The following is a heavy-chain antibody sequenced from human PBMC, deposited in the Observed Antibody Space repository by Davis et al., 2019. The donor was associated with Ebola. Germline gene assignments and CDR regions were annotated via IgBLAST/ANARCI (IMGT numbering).Heavy chain of an antibody. CDR2: ISSGSDYI. D-gene: IGHD6-6*01. J-gene: IGHJ4*02. Sequence: GESLKTPCAASGFTFSSYSMNWVRQAPGKGLEWVSSISSGSDYIFYADSVKGRFTVSRDNAKNSLYLQINSLRAEDTAVYYCARYGVASSSSWVDFWGQGTLVIVSS. CDR1: GFTFSSYS. V-gene: IGHV3-21*01. CDR3: ARYGVASSSSWVDF.